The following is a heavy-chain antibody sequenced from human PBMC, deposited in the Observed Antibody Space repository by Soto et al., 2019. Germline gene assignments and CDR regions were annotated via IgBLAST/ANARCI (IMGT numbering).Heavy chain of an antibody. CDR2: IWYDGSNQ. J-gene: IGHJ5*02. CDR1: GFIFSSYG. Sequence: GGSLRLSCAASGFIFSSYGMHWVRQAPGKGLEWVAVIWYDGSNQYYADSVKGRFTISRDNSKNTLYLQMNSLRVEDTAVYYCASSTSWGQGILVTVSS. V-gene: IGHV3-33*01. CDR3: ASSTS.